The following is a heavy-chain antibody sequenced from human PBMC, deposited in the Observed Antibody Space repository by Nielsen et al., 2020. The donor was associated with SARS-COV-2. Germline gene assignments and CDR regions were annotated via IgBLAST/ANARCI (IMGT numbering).Heavy chain of an antibody. Sequence: SCAASGFTFSNYAMDWVRQAPGKGLEWVAIISYDGANEYYAGSVKGRFTISRDNSKNTLYLQMNSLRTEDTAVYYCASPAQGSSGTYYYYGLDVWGQGTTVTVSS. V-gene: IGHV3-30-3*01. D-gene: IGHD1-26*01. CDR3: ASPAQGSSGTYYYYGLDV. J-gene: IGHJ6*02. CDR2: ISYDGANE. CDR1: GFTFSNYA.